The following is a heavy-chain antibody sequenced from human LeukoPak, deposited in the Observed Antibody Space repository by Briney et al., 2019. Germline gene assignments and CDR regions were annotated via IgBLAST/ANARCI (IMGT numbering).Heavy chain of an antibody. CDR2: IKKDGSQT. Sequence: AGSLRLSCAASGFTFSSYWMIWVRQAPGKGLEWVANIKKDGSQTYYVDSVKGRFTISRDNAKNLLYLQMNSLRAEDTAVYFCAGGTGWIFDHWGQGTLVTVSS. J-gene: IGHJ4*02. CDR3: AGGTGWIFDH. CDR1: GFTFSSYW. V-gene: IGHV3-7*02. D-gene: IGHD6-19*01.